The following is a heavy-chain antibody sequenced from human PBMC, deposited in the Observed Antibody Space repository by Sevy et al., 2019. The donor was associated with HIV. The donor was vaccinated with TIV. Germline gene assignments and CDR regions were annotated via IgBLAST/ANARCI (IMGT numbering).Heavy chain of an antibody. CDR2: INPESGDT. V-gene: IGHV1-2*02. CDR1: GGTFSSYA. D-gene: IGHD3-3*01. Sequence: ASVKVSCKASGGTFSSYAISWVRQAPGQGLELMGWINPESGDTNYARKFQGRVTMTRDTSVTTAYMTLSRLKSNDTALYYCARGPLVSYYDFWKRAPDYWGQGTLVTVSS. CDR3: ARGPLVSYYDFWKRAPDY. J-gene: IGHJ4*02.